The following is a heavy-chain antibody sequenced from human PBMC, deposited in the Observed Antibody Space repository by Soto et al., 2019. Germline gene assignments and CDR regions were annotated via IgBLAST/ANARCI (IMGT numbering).Heavy chain of an antibody. Sequence: ASVKVSCKASGYTFTSYAMHWVRQAPGQRLEWMGWINAGNGNTKYSQKFQGRVTITADESTSTAYMELSSLRSEDTAVYYCGRLSSSSWRGIDYWGQGTLVTVSS. J-gene: IGHJ4*02. V-gene: IGHV1-3*01. D-gene: IGHD6-13*01. CDR3: GRLSSSSWRGIDY. CDR1: GYTFTSYA. CDR2: INAGNGNT.